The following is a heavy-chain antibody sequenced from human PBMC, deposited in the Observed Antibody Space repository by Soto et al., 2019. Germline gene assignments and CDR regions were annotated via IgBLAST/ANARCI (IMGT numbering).Heavy chain of an antibody. J-gene: IGHJ4*02. CDR1: GYTFTSYG. CDR2: ISAYNGNT. Sequence: ASVKVSCKASGYTFTSYGISWVRQAPGQGLEWMGWISAYNGNTNYAQKLQGRVTMTTDTSTSTAYMELGSLRSDDTAVYYCARDPLRDYVWGSYRSDYWGQGTLVTVSS. V-gene: IGHV1-18*01. D-gene: IGHD3-16*02. CDR3: ARDPLRDYVWGSYRSDY.